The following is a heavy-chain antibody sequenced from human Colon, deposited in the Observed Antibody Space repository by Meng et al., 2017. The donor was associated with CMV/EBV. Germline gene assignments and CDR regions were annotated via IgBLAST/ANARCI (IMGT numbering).Heavy chain of an antibody. CDR1: GFAFSSYE. CDR3: AKDRYDSSGFWEYYYYHGLDV. CDR2: VSGRGGTT. D-gene: IGHD3-22*01. Sequence: GGSLRLSCVASGFAFSSYEMNWVRQAPGKGLEWVAGVSGRGGTTNYADSVKGRFTISRDNANNTLYLQLNSLRAEDTGVYYCAKDRYDSSGFWEYYYYHGLDVWGQGTTVTVSS. J-gene: IGHJ6*02. V-gene: IGHV3-23*01.